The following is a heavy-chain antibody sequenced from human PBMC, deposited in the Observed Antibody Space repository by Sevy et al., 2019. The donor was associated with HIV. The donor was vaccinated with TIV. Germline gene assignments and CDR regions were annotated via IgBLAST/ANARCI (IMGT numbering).Heavy chain of an antibody. CDR3: ARGIVVVVAANSDDAFDI. CDR2: ISAYNGNT. D-gene: IGHD2-15*01. Sequence: ASVKVSCKASGYTFTSYGISWVRQAPGQGLEWMGWISAYNGNTNYAQKLQGRVTMTTDTSTSTAYMELRSLRSDDTAVYYCARGIVVVVAANSDDAFDIWGQGTIVTVSS. V-gene: IGHV1-18*01. CDR1: GYTFTSYG. J-gene: IGHJ3*02.